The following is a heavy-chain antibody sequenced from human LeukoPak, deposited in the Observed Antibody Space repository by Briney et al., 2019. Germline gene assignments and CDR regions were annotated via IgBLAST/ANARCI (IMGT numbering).Heavy chain of an antibody. CDR2: ISYDGSNK. V-gene: IGHV3-30*18. J-gene: IGHJ4*02. CDR3: AKGPLIEVAGTTWDY. Sequence: GRSLRLSCAASGFTFSSYGMHWVRQAPGKGLEWVAVISYDGSNKYYADSVKGRFTISRDNSKNTLYQQMNSLRAEDTALYYCAKGPLIEVAGTTWDYWGQGTLVTVSS. CDR1: GFTFSSYG. D-gene: IGHD6-19*01.